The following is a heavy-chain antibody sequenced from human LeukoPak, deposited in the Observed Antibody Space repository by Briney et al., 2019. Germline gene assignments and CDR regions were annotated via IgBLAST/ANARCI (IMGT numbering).Heavy chain of an antibody. CDR3: ARDGLEITMVRELSHYFDY. D-gene: IGHD3-10*01. CDR2: IWYDGSNK. Sequence: GRSLRLSCAASGFTFSSYGMHWVRQAPGKGLEWVAVIWYDGSNKYYADSVKGRFTISRDNSKNTLYLQMNSLRAEDTAVYYCARDGLEITMVRELSHYFDYWGQGTLVTVSS. V-gene: IGHV3-30*19. CDR1: GFTFSSYG. J-gene: IGHJ4*02.